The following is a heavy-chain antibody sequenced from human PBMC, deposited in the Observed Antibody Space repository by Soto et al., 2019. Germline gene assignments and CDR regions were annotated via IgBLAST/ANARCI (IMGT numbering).Heavy chain of an antibody. V-gene: IGHV4-39*01. D-gene: IGHD6-13*01. Sequence: PSETLSLTCTVSGGSISSSSYYWGWIRQPPGKGLEWIGSIYYNGSTYYNPSLKSRVTISVDTSKNQFSQKLSSVTAADTAVYYCARQDGSSWNEINWFAPWGQATLVTVSS. CDR2: IYYNGST. J-gene: IGHJ5*02. CDR1: GGSISSSSYY. CDR3: ARQDGSSWNEINWFAP.